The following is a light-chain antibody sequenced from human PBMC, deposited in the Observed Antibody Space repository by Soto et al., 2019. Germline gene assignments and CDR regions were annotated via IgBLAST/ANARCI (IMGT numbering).Light chain of an antibody. CDR2: DNN. J-gene: IGLJ2*01. Sequence: QSVLTQPPSVSAAPGQKVSISCSGTSSNIGKNYVSWYQRLPGTAPKLLIYDNNRRPSGIPDRFSGSKSGTSATLDITGLQTHDEAYYYCGAWDNSLSGVVVFGGGTKLTVL. CDR1: SSNIGKNY. CDR3: GAWDNSLSGVVV. V-gene: IGLV1-51*01.